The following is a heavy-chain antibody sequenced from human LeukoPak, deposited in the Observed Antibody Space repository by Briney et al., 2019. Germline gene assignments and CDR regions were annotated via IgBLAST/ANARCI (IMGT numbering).Heavy chain of an antibody. CDR1: GGSISSYY. CDR3: ARDEDYYDSSLQNAFDI. V-gene: IGHV4-4*07. J-gene: IGHJ3*02. D-gene: IGHD3-22*01. CDR2: IYTSGST. Sequence: SETLSLTCTVSGGSISSYYWSWIRQPAGKGLEWIGRIYTSGSTNYNPSLKSRVTMSVDTSKNQFSLKLSSVTAAGTAVYYCARDEDYYDSSLQNAFDIWGQGTMVTVSS.